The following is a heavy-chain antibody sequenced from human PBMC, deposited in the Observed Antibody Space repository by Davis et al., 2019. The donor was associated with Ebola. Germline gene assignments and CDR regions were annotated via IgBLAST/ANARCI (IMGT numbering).Heavy chain of an antibody. D-gene: IGHD3-3*01. J-gene: IGHJ6*03. Sequence: ASVKVSCKASGYTFTSYDINWVRQATGQGLEWMGWMNPNSGNTGYAQKFQGRVSMTRNTSISTAYMELSSLRSDDTAVYYCARDLGYDFWIGYDMDVWGKGTTVTVSS. CDR3: ARDLGYDFWIGYDMDV. CDR1: GYTFTSYD. V-gene: IGHV1-8*01. CDR2: MNPNSGNT.